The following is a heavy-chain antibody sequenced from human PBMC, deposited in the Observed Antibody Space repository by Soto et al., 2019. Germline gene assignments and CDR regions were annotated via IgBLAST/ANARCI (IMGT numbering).Heavy chain of an antibody. CDR2: IDYSGST. CDR3: AREIRYCSSTSCYGASYGMDV. Sequence: QVQLQESGPGLVKPSQTLSLTCTVSGGSISSGGYYWSWIRQHPGKGLEWIGYIDYSGSTYYNPSLKSRVTISVDTSKNQFSLKLSSVTAADTAVYYCAREIRYCSSTSCYGASYGMDVWGQGTTVTVSS. CDR1: GGSISSGGYY. J-gene: IGHJ6*02. D-gene: IGHD2-2*01. V-gene: IGHV4-31*03.